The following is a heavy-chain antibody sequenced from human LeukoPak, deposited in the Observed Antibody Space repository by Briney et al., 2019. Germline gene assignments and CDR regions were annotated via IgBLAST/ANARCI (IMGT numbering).Heavy chain of an antibody. Sequence: GGSLRLSCAASGFTFSSYAMTWVRQAPGKGLEWVSGINGNGDITFYADSAKGRFAISRDNSKNTLYLQMNSLRAEDTAGYYCAKAALVGRIFGEFDYWGQGTLVTVSS. CDR2: INGNGDIT. V-gene: IGHV3-23*01. CDR1: GFTFSSYA. CDR3: AKAALVGRIFGEFDY. D-gene: IGHD3-10*02. J-gene: IGHJ4*02.